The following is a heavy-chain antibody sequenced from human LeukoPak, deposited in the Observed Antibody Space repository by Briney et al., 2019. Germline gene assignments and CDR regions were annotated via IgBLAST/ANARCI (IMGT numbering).Heavy chain of an antibody. CDR1: GGSFSGYY. Sequence: SETLSLTCAVYGGSFSGYYWSWIRQPPGKGLEWIGEINHSGSTNYNPSLKSRVTISVDTSKIQFSLKLSSGTAADSAVYYCARSAFGVIGVWGRGTLVTVSS. J-gene: IGHJ4*02. V-gene: IGHV4-34*01. CDR3: ARSAFGVIGV. CDR2: INHSGST. D-gene: IGHD3-10*01.